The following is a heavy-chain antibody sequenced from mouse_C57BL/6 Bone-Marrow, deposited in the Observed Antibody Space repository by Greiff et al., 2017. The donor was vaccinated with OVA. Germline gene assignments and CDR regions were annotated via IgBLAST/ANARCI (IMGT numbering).Heavy chain of an antibody. CDR2: ISNGGGST. J-gene: IGHJ1*03. CDR1: GFTFSDYY. Sequence: EVKVVESGGGLVQPGGSLKLSCAASGFTFSDYYMYWVRQTPEKRLEWVAYISNGGGSTYYPDTVKGRFTISRDNAKNTLYLQMSRLKSEDTAMYYCARQRDGWYFDVWGTGTTVTVSS. CDR3: ARQRDGWYFDV. D-gene: IGHD3-3*01. V-gene: IGHV5-12*01.